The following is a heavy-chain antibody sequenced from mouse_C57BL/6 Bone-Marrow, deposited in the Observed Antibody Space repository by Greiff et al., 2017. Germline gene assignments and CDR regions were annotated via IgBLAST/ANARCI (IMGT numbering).Heavy chain of an antibody. Sequence: QVQLKQPGAELVKPGASVKMSCKASGYTFTSYWITWVKQRPGQGLEWIGDIYPGSGSTNYNEKFKSKATLTVDTSSSTAYMQLSSLTSEDSAVYYCAFYYGPPYGWGYWGQGTSVTVSS. V-gene: IGHV1-55*01. CDR2: IYPGSGST. D-gene: IGHD2-1*01. CDR1: GYTFTSYW. CDR3: AFYYGPPYGWGY. J-gene: IGHJ4*01.